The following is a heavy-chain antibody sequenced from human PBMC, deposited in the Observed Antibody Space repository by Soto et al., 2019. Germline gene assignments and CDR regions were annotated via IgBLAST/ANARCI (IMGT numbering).Heavy chain of an antibody. V-gene: IGHV1-2*02. CDR3: AREGHSSSWYQH. J-gene: IGHJ1*01. D-gene: IGHD6-13*01. CDR1: GYAFTGYD. Sequence: GASVKVSWKASGYAFTGYDMHWVLEAPGEGLEWMGWINPNSGGTNYAQKVQGRVTMTRDTSISTAYMELSRLRSDDTAVYSGAREGHSSSWYQHWGQVTLVTVS. CDR2: INPNSGGT.